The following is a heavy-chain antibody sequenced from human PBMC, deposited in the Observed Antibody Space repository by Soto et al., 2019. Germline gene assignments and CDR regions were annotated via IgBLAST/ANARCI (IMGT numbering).Heavy chain of an antibody. J-gene: IGHJ6*02. D-gene: IGHD2-2*02. CDR1: GFTFSSYW. CDR2: IKQDGSEK. CDR3: ARGEVTAAIPDYYYGMDV. Sequence: GGSLRLSCAASGFTFSSYWMSWVRQAPGKGLEWVANIKQDGSEKYYVDSVKGRFTISRDDAKNSLYLQMNSLRAEDTAVYYCARGEVTAAIPDYYYGMDVWGQGTTVTVSS. V-gene: IGHV3-7*03.